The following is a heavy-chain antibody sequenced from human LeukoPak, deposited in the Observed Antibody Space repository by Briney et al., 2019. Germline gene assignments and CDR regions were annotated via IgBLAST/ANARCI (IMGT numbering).Heavy chain of an antibody. CDR2: IYHSGST. CDR1: GGSISSGGYS. V-gene: IGHV4-30-2*01. J-gene: IGHJ5*02. Sequence: SETLSLTCAVSGGSISSGGYSWSWIRQPPGKGLEWIGYIYHSGSTYYNPSLKSRGTISVDRSKNQFSLKLSSVTAADTAVYYCARAAWGYYGSGSPLPNWFDPWGQGTLVTVSS. CDR3: ARAAWGYYGSGSPLPNWFDP. D-gene: IGHD3-10*01.